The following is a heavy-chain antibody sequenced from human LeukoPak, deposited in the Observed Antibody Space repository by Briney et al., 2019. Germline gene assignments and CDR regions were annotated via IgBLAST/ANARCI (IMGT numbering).Heavy chain of an antibody. D-gene: IGHD2-8*01. Sequence: GGSLRLSCAASGFTFSSYAMSWVRQAPGKGLEWVPAISGSGGSTYYADSVKGRFTISRDNSKNTLYLQMNSLRAEDTAVYYCAKDLGYCTNGVCPIFDYWGQGTLVTVSS. CDR1: GFTFSSYA. CDR3: AKDLGYCTNGVCPIFDY. V-gene: IGHV3-23*01. CDR2: ISGSGGST. J-gene: IGHJ4*02.